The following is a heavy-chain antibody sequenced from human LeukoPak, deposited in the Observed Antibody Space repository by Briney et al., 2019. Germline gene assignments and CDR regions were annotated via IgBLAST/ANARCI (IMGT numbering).Heavy chain of an antibody. CDR3: ARGGIAARLEGYDAFDI. CDR1: GYTFTGYS. V-gene: IGHV1-2*02. D-gene: IGHD6-6*01. Sequence: GASVKVSCKASGYTFTGYSIHWVRQAPGQGLEWMGWINLKSGGTNYAQKFQARVTMTRDTSISTAYMELSRLRSDDTAVYYCARGGIAARLEGYDAFDIWGQGTMVTVSS. CDR2: INLKSGGT. J-gene: IGHJ3*02.